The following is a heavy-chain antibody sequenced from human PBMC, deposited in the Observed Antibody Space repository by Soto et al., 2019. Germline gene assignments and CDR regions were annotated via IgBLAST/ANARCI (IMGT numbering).Heavy chain of an antibody. CDR3: ARQGDILTGYYYGMDV. CDR2: TYYRSKWYN. CDR1: GDSVSSNSSS. D-gene: IGHD3-9*01. J-gene: IGHJ6*02. V-gene: IGHV6-1*01. Sequence: PSQTLSLTCAISGDSVSSNSSSWNWIRRSPSRGLEWLGRTYYRSKWYNDYAVSVKSRITINPDTSKNQFSLQLNSVTPEDTAVYYCARQGDILTGYYYGMDVWGQGTTVTVSS.